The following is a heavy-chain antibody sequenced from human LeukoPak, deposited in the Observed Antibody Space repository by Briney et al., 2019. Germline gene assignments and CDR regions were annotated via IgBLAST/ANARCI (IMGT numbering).Heavy chain of an antibody. J-gene: IGHJ4*02. CDR3: ARRGGYCSGGSCYRMYYFDY. CDR1: GGSISSSSYY. Sequence: PSETLSLTCTVSGGSISSSSYYWGWIRQPPGKGLEWIGSIYYSGSTYYNPSLKSRVTISVDTSKNQFSLKLSSVTAADTAVYYCARRGGYCSGGSCYRMYYFDYWGQGTLVTVSS. CDR2: IYYSGST. D-gene: IGHD2-15*01. V-gene: IGHV4-39*07.